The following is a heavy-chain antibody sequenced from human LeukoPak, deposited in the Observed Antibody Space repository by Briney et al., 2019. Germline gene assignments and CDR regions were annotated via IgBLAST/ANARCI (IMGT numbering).Heavy chain of an antibody. Sequence: HPGGSLRLSCAASGFTFSSYAMSWVRQAPGQELAWVSAISGSGGSTYYADSVKGRFTISRDNSKNTLYLQMYSLRAEDTAVYYCAKLTYYYDSSGSGRDYWGQGTLVTVSS. CDR3: AKLTYYYDSSGSGRDY. D-gene: IGHD3-22*01. V-gene: IGHV3-23*01. J-gene: IGHJ4*02. CDR2: ISGSGGST. CDR1: GFTFSSYA.